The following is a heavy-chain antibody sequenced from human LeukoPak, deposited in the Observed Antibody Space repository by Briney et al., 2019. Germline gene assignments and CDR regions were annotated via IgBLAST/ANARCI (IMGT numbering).Heavy chain of an antibody. CDR3: ARDAVTISRSSHPNYGMDV. J-gene: IGHJ6*04. D-gene: IGHD3-9*01. CDR2: ISYDGSNK. Sequence: PGRSLRLSCAASGFTFSSYAMHWVRQAPGKGLEGVAVISYDGSNKYYADSVKGRFTISRDNSKNTLYLQMNSLRAEDTAVYYCARDAVTISRSSHPNYGMDVWGKGTTVTVSS. V-gene: IGHV3-30*04. CDR1: GFTFSSYA.